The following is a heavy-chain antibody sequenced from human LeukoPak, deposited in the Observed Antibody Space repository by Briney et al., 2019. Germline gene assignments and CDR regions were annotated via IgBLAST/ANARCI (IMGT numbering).Heavy chain of an antibody. Sequence: SETLSLTCTVSGYSISSGYYWGWIRQPPGKGLEWIGSIYHSGSTYYNPSLKSRVTISVDTSKNQFSLKLSSVTAADTAVYYCAAQSGPLDFWGQGILVPVSS. CDR1: GYSISSGYY. V-gene: IGHV4-38-2*02. J-gene: IGHJ4*02. CDR3: AAQSGPLDF. D-gene: IGHD6-25*01. CDR2: IYHSGST.